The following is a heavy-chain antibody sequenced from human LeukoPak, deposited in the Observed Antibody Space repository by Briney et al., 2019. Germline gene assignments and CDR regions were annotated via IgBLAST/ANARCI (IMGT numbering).Heavy chain of an antibody. CDR3: ARAVTLGNLYYFDY. J-gene: IGHJ4*02. CDR2: IIPIFGIA. D-gene: IGHD3-16*01. V-gene: IGHV1-69*04. CDR1: GGTSSSYA. Sequence: SVKVSCKASGGTSSSYAISWVRQAPGQGLEWMGRIIPIFGIANYAQKFQGRVTITADKSTSTAYMELSSLRSEDTAVYYCARAVTLGNLYYFDYWGQGTLVTVSS.